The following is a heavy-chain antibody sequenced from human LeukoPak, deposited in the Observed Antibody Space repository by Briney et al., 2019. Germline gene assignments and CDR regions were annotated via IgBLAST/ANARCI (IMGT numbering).Heavy chain of an antibody. V-gene: IGHV1-8*01. J-gene: IGHJ5*02. CDR2: MNPNSGNT. CDR3: ARPYYDFWSGYSNWCVP. CDR1: GYTFTSYD. Sequence: GASVKVSCEASGYTFTSYDINWVRQATGQGLEWMGWMNPNSGNTGYAQKFQGRVTMTRNTSISTAYMELSSLRSEDTAVYYCARPYYDFWSGYSNWCVPWRQGTLVTVSS. D-gene: IGHD3-3*01.